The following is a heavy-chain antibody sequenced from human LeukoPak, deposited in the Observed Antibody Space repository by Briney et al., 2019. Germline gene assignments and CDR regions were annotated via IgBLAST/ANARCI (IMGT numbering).Heavy chain of an antibody. D-gene: IGHD6-13*01. CDR3: AIDPRIASAAYFDY. J-gene: IGHJ4*02. CDR2: TYYRPRWYN. V-gene: IGHV6-1*01. Sequence: SQTLSLTCAISGDSVSSKSAAWNWIRQSPSRGLEWLGRTYYRPRWYNDYAVSVKSRLTTNPDTSKNQLSLQLNSVTPEDTAEYYCAIDPRIASAAYFDYWGQGTLVTVSS. CDR1: GDSVSSKSAA.